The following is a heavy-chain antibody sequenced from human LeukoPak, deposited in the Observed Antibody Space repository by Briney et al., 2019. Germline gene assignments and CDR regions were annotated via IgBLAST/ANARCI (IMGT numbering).Heavy chain of an antibody. CDR1: GFSFSSYG. D-gene: IGHD5-18*01. J-gene: IGHJ4*02. V-gene: IGHV3-30*03. CDR2: ISYAGSSK. Sequence: GGSLRLSCAASGFSFSSYGMHWVRQAPGKGLEWVAVISYAGSSKLYADSVKGRFTLSRDNSRNTLYLQMNSLSAEDTAVYYCARNGYSYGSLDYFDYWGQGTLVTVSS. CDR3: ARNGYSYGSLDYFDY.